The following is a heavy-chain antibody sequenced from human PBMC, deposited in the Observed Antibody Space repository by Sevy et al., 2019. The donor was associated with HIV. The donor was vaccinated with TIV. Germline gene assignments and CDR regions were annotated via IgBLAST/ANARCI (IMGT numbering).Heavy chain of an antibody. D-gene: IGHD1-26*01. CDR3: AKGRQKVGATTHFDY. V-gene: IGHV3-23*01. J-gene: IGHJ4*02. CDR2: ISGSGGST. CDR1: GFTFSSYA. Sequence: GGSLRLSCAASGFTFSSYAMSWVHQAPGKGLEWVSAISGSGGSTYYADSVKGRFTISRDNSKNTLYLQMNSLRAEDTAVYYCAKGRQKVGATTHFDYWGQGTLVTVSS.